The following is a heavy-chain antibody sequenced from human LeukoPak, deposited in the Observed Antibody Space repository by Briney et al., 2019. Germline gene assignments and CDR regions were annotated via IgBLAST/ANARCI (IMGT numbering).Heavy chain of an antibody. CDR2: IIPIFGTA. CDR3: AGGDVSGLSFMFFNM. CDR1: GGTFSSYA. Sequence: VKVSCKASGGTFSSYAISWVRQAPGQGLEWMGGIIPIFGTANYAQKFQGRVTITTDESTSTAYMELSSLTSEDAAVYYCAGGDVSGLSFMFFNMGAKGKMDPVS. J-gene: IGHJ3*02. D-gene: IGHD2-15*01. V-gene: IGHV1-69*13.